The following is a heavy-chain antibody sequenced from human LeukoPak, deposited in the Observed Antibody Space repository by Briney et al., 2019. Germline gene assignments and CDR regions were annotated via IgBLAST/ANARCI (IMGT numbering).Heavy chain of an antibody. CDR3: AKGVEMATRDLDY. CDR2: ISYDGSNK. D-gene: IGHD5-24*01. CDR1: GFTFSSYG. J-gene: IGHJ4*02. V-gene: IGHV3-30*18. Sequence: GGSLRLSCAASGFTFSSYGMHWVRQAPGKGLEWVAVISYDGSNKYYADSVKGRFTISRDNSKNTLYLQMNSLRAEDTAVYYCAKGVEMATRDLDYWGQGTLVTVSS.